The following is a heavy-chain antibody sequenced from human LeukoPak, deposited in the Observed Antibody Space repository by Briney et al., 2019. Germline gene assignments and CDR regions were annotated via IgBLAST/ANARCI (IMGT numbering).Heavy chain of an antibody. CDR3: AREVVAALNWFDP. V-gene: IGHV4-30-4*01. CDR2: IYYSGST. Sequence: PSETLSLTCTVSGGSISSGDYYWSWIRQPPGKGLEWIGYIYYSGSTYYNPSLKSRVTISVDMSKSQFSLKLSSVTAADTAVYYCAREVVAALNWFDPWGQGTLVTVSS. J-gene: IGHJ5*02. D-gene: IGHD2-15*01. CDR1: GGSISSGDYY.